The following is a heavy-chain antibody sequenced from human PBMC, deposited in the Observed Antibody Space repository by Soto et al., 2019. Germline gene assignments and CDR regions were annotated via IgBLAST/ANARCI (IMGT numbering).Heavy chain of an antibody. Sequence: GGSLRLFCAASGFTFSNAWMSWVRQAPGKGLEWVGRIKSKTDGGTTDYAAPVKGRFTISRDDSKNTLYLQMNSLKTEDTAVYYCTTDYYDSSEDAFDIWGQGTMVTVSS. D-gene: IGHD3-22*01. CDR2: IKSKTDGGTT. CDR3: TTDYYDSSEDAFDI. J-gene: IGHJ3*02. V-gene: IGHV3-15*01. CDR1: GFTFSNAW.